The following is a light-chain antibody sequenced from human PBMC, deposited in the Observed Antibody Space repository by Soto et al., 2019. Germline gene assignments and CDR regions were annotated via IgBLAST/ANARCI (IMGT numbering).Light chain of an antibody. Sequence: IVLTHSPGTLSLYPGERATLSCRASESVRSSYLAWYQQKPGQAPRLLIYGASTRATGIPDRFTGSGSGTDFTLSVSRLEPEDFAVYFCQQYGSSEIIFGQGTRLE. J-gene: IGKJ5*01. CDR1: ESVRSSY. V-gene: IGKV3-20*01. CDR3: QQYGSSEII. CDR2: GAS.